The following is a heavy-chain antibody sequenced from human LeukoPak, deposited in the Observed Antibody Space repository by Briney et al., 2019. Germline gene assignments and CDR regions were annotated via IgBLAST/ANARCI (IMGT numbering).Heavy chain of an antibody. CDR1: GFTFSSYE. Sequence: GGSLRLSCAASGFTFSSYEMNWVRQAPGKGLEWVSYISGSGSTIYYADSVKGRFTISRDNAKNSLYLQMNSLRAEDTAVYYCARDQVVPAEYGMDVWGQGTTVTVSS. CDR3: ARDQVVPAEYGMDV. CDR2: ISGSGSTI. J-gene: IGHJ6*02. V-gene: IGHV3-48*03. D-gene: IGHD2-2*01.